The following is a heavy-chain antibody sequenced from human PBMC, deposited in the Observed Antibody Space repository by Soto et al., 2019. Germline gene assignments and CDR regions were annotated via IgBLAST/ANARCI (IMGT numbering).Heavy chain of an antibody. D-gene: IGHD3-3*01. V-gene: IGHV4-59*01. CDR3: ARTLYDFWSGRNFNWFDP. CDR1: EGYIIGFC. CDR2: IYYSGST. J-gene: IGHJ5*02. Sequence: SDRWSVAEGYIIGFCWSCIRKHTGKGLEWIGYIYYSGSTNYNPSLKSRVTISVDTSKNQFSLKLSSVTAADTAVYYCARTLYDFWSGRNFNWFDPWGQGTLVTVSS.